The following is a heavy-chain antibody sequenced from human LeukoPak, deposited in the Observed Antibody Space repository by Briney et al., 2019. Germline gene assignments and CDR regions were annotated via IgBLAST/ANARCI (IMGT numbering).Heavy chain of an antibody. CDR3: ARAPAPYYYDSSGLFDY. Sequence: GASVKVSCKTSGYTFTSYGISWVRQAPGQGLEWMGWISAYNGNTNYAQKLQGRVTMTTDTSMSTAYMELRSLRSDDTAVYYCARAPAPYYYDSSGLFDYWGQGTLVTVSS. CDR1: GYTFTSYG. CDR2: ISAYNGNT. D-gene: IGHD3-22*01. J-gene: IGHJ4*02. V-gene: IGHV1-18*01.